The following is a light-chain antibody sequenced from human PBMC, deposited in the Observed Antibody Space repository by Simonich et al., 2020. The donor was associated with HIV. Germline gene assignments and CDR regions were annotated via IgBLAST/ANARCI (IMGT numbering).Light chain of an antibody. J-gene: IGKJ4*01. CDR1: QSVSSN. CDR2: GAS. V-gene: IGKV3-15*01. Sequence: EIVMTQSPATLSVSPGERATLSCRASQSVSSNLAWYQQKPGQAPRLLIYGASTRATAIPASFSGSGSGTDFTLTISSLEPEDFAVYYCQQRSNWPLTFGGGTKVEIK. CDR3: QQRSNWPLT.